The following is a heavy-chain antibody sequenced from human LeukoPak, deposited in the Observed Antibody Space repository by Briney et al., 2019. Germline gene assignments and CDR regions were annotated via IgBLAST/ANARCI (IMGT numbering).Heavy chain of an antibody. CDR3: ARDREPFDI. D-gene: IGHD1-14*01. J-gene: IGHJ3*02. V-gene: IGHV4-39*07. CDR2: IFYSGST. Sequence: SETLSLTCTVSGGSISTSSYYWGWVRQPPGKGLEWIGNIFYSGSTYYSPSLKSRVTISVDTSKNQFSLKLSSVTAADTAVYYCARDREPFDIWGQGSMVTVSS. CDR1: GGSISTSSYY.